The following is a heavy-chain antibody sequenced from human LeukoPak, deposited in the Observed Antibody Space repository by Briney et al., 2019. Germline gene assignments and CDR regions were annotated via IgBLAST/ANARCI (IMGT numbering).Heavy chain of an antibody. V-gene: IGHV3-53*01. CDR1: GFTVSSNF. J-gene: IGHJ6*03. D-gene: IGHD1/OR15-1a*01. Sequence: PGGSLRLSCAASGFTVSSNFMSWVRQAPGKGLEWVSVIYSGGTTYYADSVRGRFTISRDNSKNNLYLQMNSLRAEDTAVYYCARDGYGNNYMDVWGKGTTVTVSS. CDR2: IYSGGTT. CDR3: ARDGYGNNYMDV.